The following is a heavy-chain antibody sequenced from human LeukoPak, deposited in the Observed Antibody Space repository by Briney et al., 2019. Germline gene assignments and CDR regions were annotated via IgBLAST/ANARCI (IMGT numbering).Heavy chain of an antibody. Sequence: GGSQRLSCAASGFTFSSYSMNWVRQAPGEGLEWVSSISSSSSYIYYADSVKGRFTISRDNAKNSLYLQMNSLRAEDTAVYYCAREGDGALTYDYWGQGTLVTVSS. CDR2: ISSSSSYI. V-gene: IGHV3-21*01. D-gene: IGHD1-14*01. J-gene: IGHJ4*02. CDR1: GFTFSSYS. CDR3: AREGDGALTYDY.